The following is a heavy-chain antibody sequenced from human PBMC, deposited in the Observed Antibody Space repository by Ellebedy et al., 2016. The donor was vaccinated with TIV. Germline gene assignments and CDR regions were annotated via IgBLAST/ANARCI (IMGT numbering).Heavy chain of an antibody. CDR1: GFIFSGYW. Sequence: PGGSLRLSCAASGFIFSGYWMHWVRQAPGKGLVWVSRINSDGSDTAYADSVRGRFTISRDNAKNTLYLQMNSLRAEDTAVYYCARDDDPNSGYDPYYYFDLWGRGTLVTVSS. V-gene: IGHV3-74*01. D-gene: IGHD5-12*01. CDR3: ARDDDPNSGYDPYYYFDL. CDR2: INSDGSDT. J-gene: IGHJ2*01.